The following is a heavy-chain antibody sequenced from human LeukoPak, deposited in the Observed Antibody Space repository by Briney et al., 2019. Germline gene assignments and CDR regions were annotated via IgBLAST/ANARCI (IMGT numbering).Heavy chain of an antibody. D-gene: IGHD4-17*01. CDR1: GGSISSSSYY. Sequence: PSETLSLTCTVSGGSISSSSYYWGWVRQPPGKGLEGIVSIYYSVSTYYHPALKSRVTISVPTPKNRSSLKMSSVTAADTAVYYCARRGPQILRYGDYGGDVGQDGDYWGQGTLVTVSS. V-gene: IGHV4-39*01. CDR2: IYYSVST. CDR3: ARRGPQILRYGDYGGDVGQDGDY. J-gene: IGHJ4*02.